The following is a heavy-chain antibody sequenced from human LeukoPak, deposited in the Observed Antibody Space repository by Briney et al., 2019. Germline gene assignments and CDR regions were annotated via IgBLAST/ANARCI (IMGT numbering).Heavy chain of an antibody. CDR3: ARGIVVGATAGEGFDI. D-gene: IGHD1-26*01. V-gene: IGHV3-21*01. J-gene: IGHJ3*02. CDR2: ISGSGSHI. CDR1: GFTFSSYG. Sequence: PGGSLRLSCAASGFTFSSYGLNWVRQAPGKGLEWVSSISGSGSHIYYADSVKGRFTISRDNAKNSLYLQMNSLRAEDTAVDYCARGIVVGATAGEGFDIWGQGTMVTVSS.